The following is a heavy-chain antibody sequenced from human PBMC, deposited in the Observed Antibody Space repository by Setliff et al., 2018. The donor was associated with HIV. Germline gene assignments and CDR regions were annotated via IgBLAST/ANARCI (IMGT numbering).Heavy chain of an antibody. J-gene: IGHJ6*03. Sequence: GGSLRLSCAASGFTFNSYAMSWVRQAPGKGLEWVSGISAGGGSTYYADSVKGRFTISRDNSKNTLYMQMNNLRAEDTAVYYCAKRGYVSAWYDEPVQFYQHMDVWGKGTTVTVSS. CDR2: ISAGGGST. CDR3: AKRGYVSAWYDEPVQFYQHMDV. D-gene: IGHD6-19*01. V-gene: IGHV3-23*01. CDR1: GFTFNSYA.